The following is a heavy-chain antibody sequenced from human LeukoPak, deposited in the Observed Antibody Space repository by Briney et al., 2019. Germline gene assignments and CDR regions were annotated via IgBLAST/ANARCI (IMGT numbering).Heavy chain of an antibody. J-gene: IGHJ4*02. CDR3: AREGELNTVTPIFDN. V-gene: IGHV1-3*01. D-gene: IGHD4-17*01. Sequence: ASVKVSCKASGYTFTSYAMHWVRQAPGQRLEWMGWINAGNGNTKYSQKFQGRVTIARDTSASTAYMEVRSLRSDDTAMYYCAREGELNTVTPIFDNWGQGTLVIVSS. CDR2: INAGNGNT. CDR1: GYTFTSYA.